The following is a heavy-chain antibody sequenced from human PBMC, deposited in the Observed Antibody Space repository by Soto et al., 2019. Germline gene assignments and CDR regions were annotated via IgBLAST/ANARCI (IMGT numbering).Heavy chain of an antibody. J-gene: IGHJ5*02. Sequence: QVQLVQSGAEVKKPGASVKVSCKASGYTFTSYAMHWVRQAPGQRLEWMGWINAGNGNTKYSQKFQGRVTITRDTSASTAYMELSSLRSEDTAVYYCAREVVWPWLVRGWFDPWGQGTLVTVSS. CDR2: INAGNGNT. CDR1: GYTFTSYA. CDR3: AREVVWPWLVRGWFDP. V-gene: IGHV1-3*01. D-gene: IGHD6-19*01.